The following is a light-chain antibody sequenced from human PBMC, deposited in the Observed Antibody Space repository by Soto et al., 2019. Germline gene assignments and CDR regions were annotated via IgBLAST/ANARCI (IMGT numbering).Light chain of an antibody. CDR1: QDIRNF. Sequence: DIRLTQSPSFLSASLGDRVTITCRASQDIRNFLAWYQQHPGTAPKLLIYSAYSPHSGVSSRFSAAGSGTEFTLTITSLQPEDSATYFCQYLNTFSPITFGGGTNVEI. CDR3: QYLNTFSPIT. CDR2: SAY. V-gene: IGKV1-9*01. J-gene: IGKJ4*01.